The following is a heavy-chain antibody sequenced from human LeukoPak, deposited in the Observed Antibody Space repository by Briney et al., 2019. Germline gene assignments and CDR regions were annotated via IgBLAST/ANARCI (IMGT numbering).Heavy chain of an antibody. CDR3: ARGLTVWGSYRHTYSFDY. J-gene: IGHJ4*02. Sequence: SETLSLTCTVSGGSISSYYWSWIRQPPGKGLEWIGYIYYSGSTNYNPSLKSRVTISVDTSKNQFSLKLSSVTAADTAVYYCARGLTVWGSYRHTYSFDYWGQGTLVTVSS. D-gene: IGHD3-16*02. CDR1: GGSISSYY. CDR2: IYYSGST. V-gene: IGHV4-59*01.